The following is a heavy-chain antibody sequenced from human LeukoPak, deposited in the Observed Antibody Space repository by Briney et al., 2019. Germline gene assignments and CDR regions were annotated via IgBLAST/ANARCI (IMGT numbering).Heavy chain of an antibody. V-gene: IGHV4-59*01. J-gene: IGHJ4*02. D-gene: IGHD3/OR15-3a*01. CDR3: ARLGLVGMLDY. CDR2: IYYSGST. CDR1: GGSISSYY. Sequence: SETLSLTCTVSGGSISSYYWSWIRQPPGKGLEWIGYIYYSGSTNYNPSLKSRVTISVDTSKNQFSLKLSSVTAADTAVYYCARLGLVGMLDYWGQGTLVTVSS.